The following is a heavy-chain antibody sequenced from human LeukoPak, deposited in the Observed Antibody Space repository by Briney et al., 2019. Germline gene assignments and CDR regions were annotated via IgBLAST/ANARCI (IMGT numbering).Heavy chain of an antibody. CDR3: ARDVDTFFDY. D-gene: IGHD5-18*01. V-gene: IGHV4-4*07. J-gene: IGHJ4*02. CDR2: IYARGST. Sequence: SETLSLTCTVSGGSISRYYWSWLRQPAGKGVEWIGRIYARGSTYYNPSLKSRVTMSVDTFKTQFSLKLTSVTAADTAVYYCARDVDTFFDYWGQGTLVTVSS. CDR1: GGSISRYY.